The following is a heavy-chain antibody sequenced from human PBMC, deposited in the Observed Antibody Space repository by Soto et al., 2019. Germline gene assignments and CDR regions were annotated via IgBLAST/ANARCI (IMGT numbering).Heavy chain of an antibody. Sequence: GGSLRLSCAASGFTFSSYWMHWVRHAPGKGLVWVSRINSDGSTTSYADSVKGRFTISRDNAKNTLYLQMNSLRAEDTAVYYCARSPPGIAVADTWGQGTLVTVSS. D-gene: IGHD6-19*01. V-gene: IGHV3-74*01. CDR1: GFTFSSYW. J-gene: IGHJ5*02. CDR2: INSDGSTT. CDR3: ARSPPGIAVADT.